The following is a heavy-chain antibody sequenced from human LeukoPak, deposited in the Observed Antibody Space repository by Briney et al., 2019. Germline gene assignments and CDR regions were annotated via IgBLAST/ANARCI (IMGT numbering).Heavy chain of an antibody. CDR2: ISFDATNK. CDR1: GFTFSSYG. V-gene: IGHV3-30*18. J-gene: IGHJ4*02. CDR3: AKDSRADDSSGYSYYFDY. D-gene: IGHD3-22*01. Sequence: GGSLRLSCAASGFTFSSYGMHWVRQAPGKGLEWVAVISFDATNKYYADSVKGRFTISRDNSKNTLYPQMNSLRAEDTAVYYCAKDSRADDSSGYSYYFDYWGQGTLVTVSS.